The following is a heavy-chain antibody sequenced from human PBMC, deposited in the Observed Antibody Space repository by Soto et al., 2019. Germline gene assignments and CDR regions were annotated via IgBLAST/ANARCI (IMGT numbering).Heavy chain of an antibody. Sequence: QVQLVQSGAEVKKPGASVKVSCKASGYTFTSYGISWVRQAPGQGLEWMGWISAYNGNTNYAQKLQGRVTMTTDTSTSTAYMERRSLRSDDTAVYYWARGRGVVVVTAIQHPLDYWGQGTLVTVSS. J-gene: IGHJ4*02. CDR1: GYTFTSYG. V-gene: IGHV1-18*01. CDR3: ARGRGVVVVTAIQHPLDY. D-gene: IGHD2-21*02. CDR2: ISAYNGNT.